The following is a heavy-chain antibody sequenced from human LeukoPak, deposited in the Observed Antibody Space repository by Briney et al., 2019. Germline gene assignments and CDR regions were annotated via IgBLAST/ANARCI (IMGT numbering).Heavy chain of an antibody. CDR3: ARHWGNSRPFDY. V-gene: IGHV4-59*08. Sequence: PSETLSLTCTVSGGSISSYYWSWIRQPPGKGLEWIGYIYYSGSTNYNPSLKSRVTISVDTSKNQFSLKLSSVTAADTAVYYCARHWGNSRPFDYWGQGTLVTVSS. J-gene: IGHJ4*02. D-gene: IGHD4-23*01. CDR1: GGSISSYY. CDR2: IYYSGST.